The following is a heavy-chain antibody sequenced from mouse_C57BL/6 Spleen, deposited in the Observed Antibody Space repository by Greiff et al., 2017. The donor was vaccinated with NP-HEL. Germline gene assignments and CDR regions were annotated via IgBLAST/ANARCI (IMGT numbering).Heavy chain of an antibody. CDR3: ARGGYYYGSSPAWFAY. CDR1: GYTFTSYW. D-gene: IGHD1-1*01. J-gene: IGHJ3*01. Sequence: VQLQQPGAELVKPGASVKMSCKASGYTFTSYWITWVKQRPGQGLEWIGDIYPGSGSTNYNEKFKSKATLTVDTSSSTAYMQLSSLTSEDSAVYYCARGGYYYGSSPAWFAYWGQGTLVTVSA. CDR2: IYPGSGST. V-gene: IGHV1-55*01.